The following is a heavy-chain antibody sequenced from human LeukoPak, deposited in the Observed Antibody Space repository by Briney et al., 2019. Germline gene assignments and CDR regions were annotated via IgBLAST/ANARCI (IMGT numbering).Heavy chain of an antibody. CDR3: AKVPYYDILTPYYYYMDV. D-gene: IGHD3-9*01. CDR2: ISNSGSSI. J-gene: IGHJ6*03. Sequence: GGSLRLSCAASGFTFSDSYMTWIRQAPGKGLEWVSYISNSGSSIYYADSMKGRFTTSRDNAKSSLYLQMNSLRAEDTAVYYCAKVPYYDILTPYYYYMDVWGKGTTVTISS. CDR1: GFTFSDSY. V-gene: IGHV3-11*01.